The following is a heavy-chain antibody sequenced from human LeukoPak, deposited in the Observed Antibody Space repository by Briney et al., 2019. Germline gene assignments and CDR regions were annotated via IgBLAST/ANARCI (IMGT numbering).Heavy chain of an antibody. CDR1: GYTFTSYV. J-gene: IGHJ5*02. CDR3: ARALCSSTSCYKDMDNWFDP. CDR2: ISAYNGNT. D-gene: IGHD2-2*02. Sequence: ASVKVSCKASGYTFTSYVISCVRQAPGQGLEWMGWISAYNGNTNYAQKLQGRVTMTTDTSTSTAYMELRSLRSDDTAVYYCARALCSSTSCYKDMDNWFDPWGQGTLVTVSS. V-gene: IGHV1-18*01.